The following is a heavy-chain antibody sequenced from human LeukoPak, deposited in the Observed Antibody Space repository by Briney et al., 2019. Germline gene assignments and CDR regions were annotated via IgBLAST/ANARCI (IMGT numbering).Heavy chain of an antibody. D-gene: IGHD3-22*01. CDR3: ARHQYYYDSRTKTFDY. J-gene: IGHJ4*02. CDR2: IYPGDSDT. CDR1: GYSFTSYW. Sequence: GESLKISCKGSGYSFTSYWIGWVRQMPGKGLGWMGIIYPGDSDTRYSPSFQGQVTISADKSISTAYLQWSSLKASDTAMYYCARHQYYYDSRTKTFDYWGQGTLVTVSS. V-gene: IGHV5-51*01.